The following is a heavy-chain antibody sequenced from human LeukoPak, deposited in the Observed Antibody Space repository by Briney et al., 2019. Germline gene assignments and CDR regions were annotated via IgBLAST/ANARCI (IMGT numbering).Heavy chain of an antibody. CDR3: AKGSGYFVLPPVSYIDY. CDR1: GFTFSSYG. D-gene: IGHD2-15*01. CDR2: ISYDGSNK. J-gene: IGHJ4*02. Sequence: PGGSLRLSCAASGFTFSSYGTHWVRQAPGKGLEWVAVISYDGSNKYYADSVKGRFTISRDNSKNTLYLQMNSLRAEDTAVYYCAKGSGYFVLPPVSYIDYWGQGTLVTVSS. V-gene: IGHV3-30*18.